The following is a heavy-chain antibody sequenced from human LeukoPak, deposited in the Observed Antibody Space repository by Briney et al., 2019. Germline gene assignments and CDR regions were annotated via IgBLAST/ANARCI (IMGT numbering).Heavy chain of an antibody. CDR2: ISAYNGIT. D-gene: IGHD4-17*01. CDR1: GYTFTSYG. Sequence: GASVKVSCKASGYTFTSYGISWVRQAPGQGLEWMGWISAYNGITNYAQKLQGRGTMTTDTSTSTAYMELSILRSDDTAVYYCARDGYGGYGLGGFDIWGQGTMLPVSS. J-gene: IGHJ3*02. V-gene: IGHV1-18*01. CDR3: ARDGYGGYGLGGFDI.